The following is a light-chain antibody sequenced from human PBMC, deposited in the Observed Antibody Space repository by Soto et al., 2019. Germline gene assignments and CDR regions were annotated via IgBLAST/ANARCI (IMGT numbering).Light chain of an antibody. J-gene: IGKJ1*01. V-gene: IGKV3-15*01. CDR3: QQYHNWPPGT. Sequence: EIVMTQSPATLSVSPGERATLSCRASQSVSSNLAWYQQKPGQTPRLLIYGASTRATGIPARFSGSGSGTEFPLTISILQSGDFAVYYCQQYHNWPPGTFGQGTKVEIK. CDR1: QSVSSN. CDR2: GAS.